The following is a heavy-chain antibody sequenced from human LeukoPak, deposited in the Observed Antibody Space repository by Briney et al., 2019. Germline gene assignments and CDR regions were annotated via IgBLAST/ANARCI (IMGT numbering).Heavy chain of an antibody. V-gene: IGHV3-48*03. D-gene: IGHD5-18*01. CDR3: ATGGYNYVY. CDR1: GFTFSSYE. CDR2: ISRTGGTI. J-gene: IGHJ4*02. Sequence: PGRSLRLSCAASGFTFSSYEMNWVRQAPGKGLEWVSYISRTGGTIYYADSVKGRFTISRDNTKNSLFLQMHSLRAEDTALYYCATGGYNYVYWGRGTLVTVSS.